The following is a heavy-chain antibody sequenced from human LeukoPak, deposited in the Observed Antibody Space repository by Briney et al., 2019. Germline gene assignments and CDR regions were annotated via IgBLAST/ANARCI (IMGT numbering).Heavy chain of an antibody. J-gene: IGHJ4*02. CDR2: IYHSGTT. Sequence: PSEPLSLTYTVSGLPISSFHWSWIRPPPGLGRVGIDYIYHSGTTHYNPSLMSRVTISVDSAKKHFSLRLCSAAAADTAVYYCARGWDGIAVAGRFDYWGQGTLVTVSS. CDR1: GLPISSFH. V-gene: IGHV4-59*01. CDR3: ARGWDGIAVAGRFDY. D-gene: IGHD6-19*01.